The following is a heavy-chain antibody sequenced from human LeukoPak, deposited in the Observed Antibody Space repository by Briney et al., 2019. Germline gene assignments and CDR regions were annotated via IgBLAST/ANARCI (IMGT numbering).Heavy chain of an antibody. CDR2: IDPTGGST. J-gene: IGHJ5*02. D-gene: IGHD3-10*01. CDR3: ARDLGLRGVTNWFDP. Sequence: ASVKVSCKASGYTFTGYYMHWVRQAPGQGLEWMGIIDPTGGSTNYAQKFQGRVTMTRDTSTSTVYMELSSLRSEDTAVYYCARDLGLRGVTNWFDPWGQGTLVTVSS. CDR1: GYTFTGYY. V-gene: IGHV1-46*01.